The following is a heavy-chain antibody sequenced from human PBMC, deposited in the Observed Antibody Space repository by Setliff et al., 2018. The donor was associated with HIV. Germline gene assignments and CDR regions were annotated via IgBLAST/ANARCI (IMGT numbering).Heavy chain of an antibody. J-gene: IGHJ1*01. Sequence: PSETLSLTCSVSGGSISSHCWSWIRQPPGKGLEWIGSIYYSGSTNYNPSLKSRVPISVDPSKTHLSLKLSSVPAASTAVYYCARSLWLGDIQHWGQGTLVTVS. V-gene: IGHV4-59*08. CDR2: IYYSGST. CDR1: GGSISSHC. CDR3: ARSLWLGDIQH. D-gene: IGHD2-21*01.